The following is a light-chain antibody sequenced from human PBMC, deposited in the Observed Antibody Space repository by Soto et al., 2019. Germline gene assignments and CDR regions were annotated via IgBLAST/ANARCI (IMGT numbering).Light chain of an antibody. Sequence: EIVLTQSPGTLSLSPGERATLSCRASQSVSSSYLAWYQQRPGQAPRLLIYGASSRATGIPDRFSGTGSGTDFTLTISRLEPEDFAVYYCQRSVSSQYTFGQGTKLEIK. CDR3: QRSVSSQYT. V-gene: IGKV3-20*01. J-gene: IGKJ2*01. CDR1: QSVSSSY. CDR2: GAS.